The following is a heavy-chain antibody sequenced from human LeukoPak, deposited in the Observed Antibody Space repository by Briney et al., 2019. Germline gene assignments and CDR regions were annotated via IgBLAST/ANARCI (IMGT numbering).Heavy chain of an antibody. Sequence: PGGSLRLSCAASGFTFSSYAMHWVRQAPGKGLEWVAVISYDGSNKYYADSVKGRFTISRDNSKNTLYLQMNSLRAEDTAVYYCARDSYYDFWSGYYYYYYYYMDVWGKGTTVTVSS. CDR3: ARDSYYDFWSGYYYYYYYYMDV. D-gene: IGHD3-3*01. V-gene: IGHV3-30*04. J-gene: IGHJ6*03. CDR2: ISYDGSNK. CDR1: GFTFSSYA.